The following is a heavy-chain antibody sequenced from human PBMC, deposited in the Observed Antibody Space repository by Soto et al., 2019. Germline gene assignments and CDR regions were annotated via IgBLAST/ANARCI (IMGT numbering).Heavy chain of an antibody. CDR2: INPSGGST. J-gene: IGHJ6*02. Sequence: ASVKVSCKASGYTLTSYYMHWVRQAPGQGLEWMGIINPSGGSTSYAQKFQGRVTMTRDTSTSTVYMELSSLRSEDTAVYYCARDDSDQLRFLECSYGMDVWGQGTTVTVSS. CDR3: ARDDSDQLRFLECSYGMDV. CDR1: GYTLTSYY. V-gene: IGHV1-46*01. D-gene: IGHD3-3*01.